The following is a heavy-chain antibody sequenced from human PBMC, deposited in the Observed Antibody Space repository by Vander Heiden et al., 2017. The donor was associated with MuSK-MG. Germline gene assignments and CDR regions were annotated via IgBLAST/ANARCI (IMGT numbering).Heavy chain of an antibody. J-gene: IGHJ4*02. CDR2: ISGSGPIT. Sequence: EVQRCQSGGGLVQPGGCVRLGCAVAGFSFGRNESSWVRQAPGKGLERVYGISGSGPITVYADYVKGRFSVSIDNPRNTINMNKNRLRVEDTAVYGCSAAYRAGDYWGQGTMVTVSS. D-gene: IGHD2-21*01. CDR1: GFSFGRNE. V-gene: IGHV3-23*01. CDR3: SAAYRAGDY.